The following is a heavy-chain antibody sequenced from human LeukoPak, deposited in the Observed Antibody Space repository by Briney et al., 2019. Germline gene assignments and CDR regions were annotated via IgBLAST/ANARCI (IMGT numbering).Heavy chain of an antibody. CDR3: ARSAYDSSGWIDDY. D-gene: IGHD3-22*01. CDR2: INPNSGGT. V-gene: IGHV1-2*02. CDR1: GYTFTGYY. J-gene: IGHJ4*02. Sequence: ASVKVSCKASGYTFTGYYMHWVRQAPGQGLEWMGWINPNSGGTNYAQKFQGRVTMTRDTSISTAYMELSRLRSDDTAVYYCARSAYDSSGWIDDYWGQGTLVTVSS.